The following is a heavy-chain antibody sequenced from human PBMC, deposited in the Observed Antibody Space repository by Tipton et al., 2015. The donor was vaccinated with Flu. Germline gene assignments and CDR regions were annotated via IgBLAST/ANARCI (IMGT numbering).Heavy chain of an antibody. V-gene: IGHV3-48*03. D-gene: IGHD1-26*01. J-gene: IGHJ4*02. Sequence: SLRLSCTTSGFPFNNYEMSWVRQAPGKGLEWISYISGSFDTISYADSVKGRFTISRDNVKKSLYLQMNSLRAEDTAIYYRARGWFSGSLDYWGQGTLVTVSS. CDR3: ARGWFSGSLDY. CDR2: ISGSFDTI. CDR1: GFPFNNYE.